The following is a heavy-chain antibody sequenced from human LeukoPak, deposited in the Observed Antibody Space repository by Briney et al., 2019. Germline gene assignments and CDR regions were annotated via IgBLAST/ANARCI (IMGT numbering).Heavy chain of an antibody. CDR1: GFPFSTYA. D-gene: IGHD3-10*01. V-gene: IGHV3-23*01. CDR2: ITGTGSNT. Sequence: GGSLRLSCAASGFPFSTYAMSWVRQAPGKGLEWVSTITGTGSNTYYAGSVKGRFTISRDNSKNTLYLQMNSLRAEDTAVYYCAKDRDLVNLWFGELLYPYYFDYWGQGTLVTVSS. J-gene: IGHJ4*02. CDR3: AKDRDLVNLWFGELLYPYYFDY.